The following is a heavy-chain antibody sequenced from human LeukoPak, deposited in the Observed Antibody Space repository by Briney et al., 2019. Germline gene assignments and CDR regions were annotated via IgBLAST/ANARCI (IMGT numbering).Heavy chain of an antibody. D-gene: IGHD6-19*01. CDR1: GYTFTGYY. Sequence: ASVKVSCKASGYTFTGYYMHWVRQAPGQGLEWMGWINHDSGGTNYAQKFQGRVTMTRDTSISTAYMELSRLRSDDTAVYYCARDSSGWFSEEDYNWFDPWGQGTLVTVSS. J-gene: IGHJ5*02. CDR2: INHDSGGT. CDR3: ARDSSGWFSEEDYNWFDP. V-gene: IGHV1-2*02.